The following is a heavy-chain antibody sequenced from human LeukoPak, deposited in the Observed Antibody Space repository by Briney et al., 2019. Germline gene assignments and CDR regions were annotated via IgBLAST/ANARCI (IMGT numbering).Heavy chain of an antibody. CDR2: INHSGST. CDR1: GGSFSGYY. J-gene: IGHJ4*02. V-gene: IGHV4-34*01. Sequence: SETLSLTCAVYGGSFSGYYWSWIRQPPGKGLEWIGEINHSGSTNYNPSLKSRVTISVDTSKNQFSLKLSSVTAADTAVYYCARRSSGWYNNRGYFDYWGQGTLVTVSS. D-gene: IGHD6-19*01. CDR3: ARRSSGWYNNRGYFDY.